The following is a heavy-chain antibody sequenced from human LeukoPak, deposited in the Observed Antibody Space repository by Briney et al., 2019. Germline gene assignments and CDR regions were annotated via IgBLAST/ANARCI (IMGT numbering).Heavy chain of an antibody. CDR3: WRFGELLTPDY. D-gene: IGHD3-10*01. Sequence: GGSLRLSCAVSGLTFSSYSMNWVRQAPGKGLEWVSSISSGSTYIYYADSVKGRFTISRDNAKNSLYLHMNSLRAEDTAVYYCWRFGELLTPDYWGKGTLVTVSS. CDR1: GLTFSSYS. J-gene: IGHJ4*02. V-gene: IGHV3-21*01. CDR2: ISSGSTYI.